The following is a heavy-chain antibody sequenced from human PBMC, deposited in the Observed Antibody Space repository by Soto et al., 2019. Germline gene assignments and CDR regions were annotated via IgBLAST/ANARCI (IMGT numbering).Heavy chain of an antibody. J-gene: IGHJ4*02. D-gene: IGHD2-15*01. CDR3: ARFERCSGDICYYLDY. CDR1: GDSINSGGYY. V-gene: IGHV4-31*03. CDR2: IYYSGST. Sequence: SETLSLTCTVSGDSINSGGYYWSWIRQHPGKGLEWIGCIYYSGSTFYNPSLKSRVTISRDTSKNQFSLKLTSVIAADTAVYYCARFERCSGDICYYLDYWGQGTLVTVSS.